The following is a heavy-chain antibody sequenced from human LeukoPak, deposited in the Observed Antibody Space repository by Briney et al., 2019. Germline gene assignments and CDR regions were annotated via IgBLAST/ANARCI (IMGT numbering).Heavy chain of an antibody. CDR1: GFTFNNFA. J-gene: IGHJ4*02. V-gene: IGHV3-23*01. CDR3: AKDVLTTVWSPEY. D-gene: IGHD4-11*01. Sequence: GGSLRLSCAASGFTFNNFAMSWVRQAPGKGLEWVSVISGGGGTTYYTDSVKGRFTISRDNSKNTVYLQMNSLRAEDTAVYYCAKDVLTTVWSPEYWGQGTLVIVSS. CDR2: ISGGGGTT.